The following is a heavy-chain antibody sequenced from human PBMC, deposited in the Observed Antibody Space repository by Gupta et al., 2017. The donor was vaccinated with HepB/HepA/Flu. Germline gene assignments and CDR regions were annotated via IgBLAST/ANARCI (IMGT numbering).Heavy chain of an antibody. Sequence: EVQLVESGGGLVQPGGSLRLSCAASIFSTFNIYWIHWVRLAPGKGLEWVSRITTDGSSTTYADFVEGRFIISRDNAKNTVYLQMXSXRVEDTXVYYCVDIKAEPEWGQGTLVTVSS. CDR1: IFSTFNIYW. V-gene: IGHV3-74*03. CDR3: VDIKAEPE. J-gene: IGHJ4*02. CDR2: ITTDGSST. D-gene: IGHD3/OR15-3a*01.